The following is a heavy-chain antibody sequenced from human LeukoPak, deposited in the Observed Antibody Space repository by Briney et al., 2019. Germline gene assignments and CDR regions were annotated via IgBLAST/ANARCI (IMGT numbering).Heavy chain of an antibody. CDR2: INHSGST. J-gene: IGHJ6*02. D-gene: IGHD6-19*01. CDR1: GGSFSGYY. Sequence: PSETLSLTCAVYGGSFSGYYWSWSRQPPGKGLGWVGEINHSGSTNYNPSLKSRVTISVETSTNQFSLTLSPVTAADTAVYYCARVRIAVAGSYYYYYGMDVWGQGTTVTVSS. V-gene: IGHV4-34*01. CDR3: ARVRIAVAGSYYYYYGMDV.